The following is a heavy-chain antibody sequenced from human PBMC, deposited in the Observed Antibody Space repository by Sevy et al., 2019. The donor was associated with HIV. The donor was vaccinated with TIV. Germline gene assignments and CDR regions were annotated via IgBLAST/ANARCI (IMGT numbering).Heavy chain of an antibody. V-gene: IGHV1-69*13. Sequence: ASVKVSCKASGGTFSSYAISWVRQAPGQGLEWMGGIIPIFGTANYAQKFQGRVTITADESTSTAYMELSSLRSEDTAVYYCASLDLGSDYYDSSGYYYTLFDYWGQGTLVTVSS. D-gene: IGHD3-22*01. J-gene: IGHJ4*02. CDR1: GGTFSSYA. CDR2: IIPIFGTA. CDR3: ASLDLGSDYYDSSGYYYTLFDY.